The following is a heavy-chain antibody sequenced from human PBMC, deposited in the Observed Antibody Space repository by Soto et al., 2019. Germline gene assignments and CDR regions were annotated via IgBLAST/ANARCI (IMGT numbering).Heavy chain of an antibody. D-gene: IGHD3-10*01. CDR3: ARGRGVRVVSYYYYGMDG. CDR1: GYTFTSYY. J-gene: IGHJ6*02. V-gene: IGHV1-46*01. Sequence: ASVKVSCKASGYTFTSYYMHWVRQAPGQGLEWMGIINPSGGSTSYAQKFQGRVTMTRDTSTSTVYMELSSLRSEDTAVYYCARGRGVRVVSYYYYGMDGWGQGTTVTVAS. CDR2: INPSGGST.